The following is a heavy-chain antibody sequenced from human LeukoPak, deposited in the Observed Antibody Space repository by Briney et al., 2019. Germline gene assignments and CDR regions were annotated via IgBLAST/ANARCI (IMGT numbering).Heavy chain of an antibody. CDR2: IRYDGSNK. Sequence: GGSLRLSCAASGFTFSSYGMHWVRQAPGKGLEWVAFIRYDGSNKYYADSVKGRFTISRDNSKNTPYLQMNSLRAEDTAVYYCARGVRTATDYWGQGTLVTVSS. D-gene: IGHD5-18*01. V-gene: IGHV3-30*02. CDR3: ARGVRTATDY. J-gene: IGHJ4*02. CDR1: GFTFSSYG.